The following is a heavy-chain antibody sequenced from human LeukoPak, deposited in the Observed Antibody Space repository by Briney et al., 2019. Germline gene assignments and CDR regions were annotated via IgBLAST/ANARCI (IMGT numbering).Heavy chain of an antibody. V-gene: IGHV4-39*01. CDR2: IYYSGST. J-gene: IGHJ5*02. CDR3: ATSRGGPLSGAWFDP. D-gene: IGHD3-10*01. Sequence: KPSETLSLTCSVSGGSISSSTYYWGWIRQPPGKGLEWIGSIYYSGSTYYNPPLKSRVTISVDTSKNQFSLKLSSVTAADTAVYYCATSRGGPLSGAWFDPWGQGTLVTVSS. CDR1: GGSISSSTYY.